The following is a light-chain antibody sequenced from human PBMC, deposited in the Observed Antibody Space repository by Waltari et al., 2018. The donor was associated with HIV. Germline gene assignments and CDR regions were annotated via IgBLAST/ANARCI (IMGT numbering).Light chain of an antibody. Sequence: DIQMTQSPSSLSASVGDRVTITCQASQDISNYLNWYQQRPGKAPKLLIYDASLLESGVPSRFSRSGSRTDFTFNISSLQPEDTATYYCQHYNNYPLTFGGGTKVEI. CDR2: DAS. CDR3: QHYNNYPLT. CDR1: QDISNY. J-gene: IGKJ4*01. V-gene: IGKV1-33*01.